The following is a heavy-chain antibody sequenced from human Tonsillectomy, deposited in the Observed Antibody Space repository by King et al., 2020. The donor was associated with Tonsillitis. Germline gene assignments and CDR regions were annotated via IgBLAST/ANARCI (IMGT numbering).Heavy chain of an antibody. V-gene: IGHV3-30*04. CDR1: GFSLRTFA. Sequence: VQLVESGGGVVQPGRSLRLSCVVSGFSLRTFAMHWVRQAPGKGLEWVAVLGYDGTNEHYADSVKGRFTISRDNSKNTLFLHMGDLRSEDTAIYYCARQRFVSLDYWGLGTLVTVSS. D-gene: IGHD3-16*01. CDR3: ARQRFVSLDY. J-gene: IGHJ4*02. CDR2: LGYDGTNE.